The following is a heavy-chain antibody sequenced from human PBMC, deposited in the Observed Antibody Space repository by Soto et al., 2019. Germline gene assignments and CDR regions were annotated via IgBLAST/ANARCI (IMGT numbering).Heavy chain of an antibody. Sequence: PSETLSLTCTVSGGSISSGGYYWSWIRQHPGKGLEWIGYIYYSGSTYFNPSLKSRVTISVDTSKNQFSLKLSSVTAADTAVYYCARIVLYSSSPQPNTVFGMDVWGQGTTVTVSS. CDR1: GGSISSGGYY. J-gene: IGHJ6*02. D-gene: IGHD6-6*01. CDR3: ARIVLYSSSPQPNTVFGMDV. CDR2: IYYSGST. V-gene: IGHV4-31*03.